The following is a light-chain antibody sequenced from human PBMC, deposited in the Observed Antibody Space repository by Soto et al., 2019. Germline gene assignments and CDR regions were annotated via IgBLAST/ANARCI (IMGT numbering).Light chain of an antibody. V-gene: IGLV1-44*01. Sequence: QPVLIQSPSASGTPGQRVTISCSGSRSNIGSNTVNWYQQVPGTAPRLLIYANNQRPSGVPDRFSGSKSGTSASLAIGGLQSEDEADYYCAAWDDSLNGPVFGGGSKLTVL. CDR3: AAWDDSLNGPV. CDR1: RSNIGSNT. CDR2: ANN. J-gene: IGLJ3*02.